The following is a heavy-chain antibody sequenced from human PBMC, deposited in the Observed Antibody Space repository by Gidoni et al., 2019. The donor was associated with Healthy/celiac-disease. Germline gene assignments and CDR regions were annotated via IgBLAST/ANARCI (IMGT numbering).Heavy chain of an antibody. J-gene: IGHJ5*02. D-gene: IGHD6-19*01. CDR2: ISWNSGSI. CDR3: AKAGIAVADTGGWFDP. Sequence: EVQLVESGGGLVQPGRSLRLSCAASGFTFDDYAMHWVRQAPGKGLEWVSGISWNSGSIGYADSVKGRFTISRDNAKNSLYLQMNSLRAEDTALYYCAKAGIAVADTGGWFDPWGQGTLVTVSS. V-gene: IGHV3-9*01. CDR1: GFTFDDYA.